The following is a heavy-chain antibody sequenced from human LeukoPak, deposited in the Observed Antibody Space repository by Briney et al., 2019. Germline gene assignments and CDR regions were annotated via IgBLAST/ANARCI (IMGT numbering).Heavy chain of an antibody. D-gene: IGHD2-15*01. CDR1: GGSVNEYF. Sequence: SETLSLTCTVSGGSVNEYFWSWIRQPPGRGLEWIGYVYSDGIADYSPSLKGRATISVDSSKNQVSLSLRSATAADTAVYYCARGIVLIMSGHASPYYMDVWGRGTTVVVSS. CDR3: ARGIVLIMSGHASPYYMDV. CDR2: VYSDGIA. V-gene: IGHV4-59*02. J-gene: IGHJ6*03.